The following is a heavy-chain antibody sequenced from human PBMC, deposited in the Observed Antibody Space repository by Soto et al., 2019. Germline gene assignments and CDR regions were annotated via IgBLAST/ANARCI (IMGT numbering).Heavy chain of an antibody. Sequence: QVQLQESGPGLVKPSETLSLTCTVSGGSISSYYWSWIRQPPGKGLEWIGFIFYSGSTSYNPSLXXGXXISLDTSEYQFSLKLNSVTAADTAVYYCASMIGDPVLSFDSWGQGTLVAVSS. D-gene: IGHD3-10*02. CDR2: IFYSGST. V-gene: IGHV4-59*01. J-gene: IGHJ5*01. CDR3: ASMIGDPVLSFDS. CDR1: GGSISSYY.